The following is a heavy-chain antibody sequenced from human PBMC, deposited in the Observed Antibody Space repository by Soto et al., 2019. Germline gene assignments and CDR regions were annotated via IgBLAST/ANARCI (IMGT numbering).Heavy chain of an antibody. D-gene: IGHD2-15*01. J-gene: IGHJ4*02. CDR1: GFTFSSYW. V-gene: IGHV3-7*01. Sequence: GGSLRLSCAAAGFTFSSYWMTWVRQAPGKGLEWVANIKHDGSEKYYVAYVEGRFTISRDNAKNSLYLQMNSLTAEDSAVYYCARGASCSYWGQGTPVTVSS. CDR2: IKHDGSEK. CDR3: ARGASCSY.